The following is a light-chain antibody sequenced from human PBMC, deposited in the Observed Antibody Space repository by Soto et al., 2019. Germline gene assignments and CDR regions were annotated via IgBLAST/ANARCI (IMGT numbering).Light chain of an antibody. V-gene: IGKV3-20*01. CDR1: QSVSSSD. J-gene: IGKJ2*01. CDR2: GAS. Sequence: EIVLTQSPGTLSLSPGERATLSCRATQSVSSSDLAWYQQKPGQAPRLLIYGASSRATGIPDRFSGSGYGTDFTLTISRLEPEDLAVYYCQHYGSSQYTFGQGTKLEIK. CDR3: QHYGSSQYT.